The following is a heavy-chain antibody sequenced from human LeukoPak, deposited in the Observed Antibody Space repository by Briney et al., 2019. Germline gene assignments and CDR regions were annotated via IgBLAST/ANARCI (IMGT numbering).Heavy chain of an antibody. CDR3: AREARISIFGVVFDP. Sequence: PGGSLRLSCAASGVTFSSSWMSWGRQAPGKGPEWVANIRQDGSQKYYVDSVKGRFTISRDNAKNSMYLQMNSLRAEDTAVYYCAREARISIFGVVFDPWGQGTLVTVSS. D-gene: IGHD3-3*01. CDR2: IRQDGSQK. CDR1: GVTFSSSW. V-gene: IGHV3-7*01. J-gene: IGHJ5*02.